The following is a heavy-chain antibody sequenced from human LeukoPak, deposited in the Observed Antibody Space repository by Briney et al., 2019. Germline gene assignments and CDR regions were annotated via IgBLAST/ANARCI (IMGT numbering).Heavy chain of an antibody. CDR2: ISTYNGNT. CDR1: GYTFTKYG. J-gene: IGHJ4*02. V-gene: IGHV1-18*01. CDR3: ARDRDTALDPFDY. Sequence: ASVKVSCKASGYTFTKYGIRWVRQAPGQGLEWMGWISTYNGNTNYAQKFQGRVTMTTATATSTVSMELRSLRSDDTAVYYCARDRDTALDPFDYWGQGSLVTVSS. D-gene: IGHD5-18*01.